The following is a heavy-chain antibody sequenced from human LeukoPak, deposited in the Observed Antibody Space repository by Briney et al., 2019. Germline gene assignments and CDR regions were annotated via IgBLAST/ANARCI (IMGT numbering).Heavy chain of an antibody. D-gene: IGHD5-24*01. CDR2: IYYSGST. V-gene: IGHV4-39*07. CDR1: GGSISSSSYY. J-gene: IGHJ4*02. CDR3: ARDQDGYNSMDY. Sequence: PSETLSLTCTVSGGSISSSSYYWGWVRQPPGKGLEWIGSIYYSGSTYYNPSLKSRVTISVDTSKNQFSLKLSSVTAADTAVYYCARDQDGYNSMDYWGQGTLVTVSS.